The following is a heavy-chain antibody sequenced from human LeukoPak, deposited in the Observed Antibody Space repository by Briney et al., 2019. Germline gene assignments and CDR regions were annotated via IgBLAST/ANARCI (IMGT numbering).Heavy chain of an antibody. CDR3: ARHGYYYDSSGYYSLYYYYYMDV. D-gene: IGHD3-22*01. Sequence: SETLSLTCTVSGGSISSYYWSWIRQPPGKGLEWIGYIYYSGSTNYNPSLKSRVTISVDTSKNQFSLKLSSVTAADTAVYYCARHGYYYDSSGYYSLYYYYYMDVWGKGTTVTISS. CDR1: GGSISSYY. J-gene: IGHJ6*03. CDR2: IYYSGST. V-gene: IGHV4-59*08.